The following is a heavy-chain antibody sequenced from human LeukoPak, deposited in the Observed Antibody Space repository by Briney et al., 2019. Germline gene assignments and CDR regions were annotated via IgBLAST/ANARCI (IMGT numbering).Heavy chain of an antibody. D-gene: IGHD6-13*01. CDR1: GYTLTELS. Sequence: ASVKVSCKVSGYTLTELSMHWVRQAPGKGLEWMGGFDPEDGETIYAQKFQGRVTMTEDTSTDTAYMELSSLRSEDAAVYYCATGFRYSSTSFDYWGQGTLVTVSS. CDR2: FDPEDGET. V-gene: IGHV1-24*01. J-gene: IGHJ4*02. CDR3: ATGFRYSSTSFDY.